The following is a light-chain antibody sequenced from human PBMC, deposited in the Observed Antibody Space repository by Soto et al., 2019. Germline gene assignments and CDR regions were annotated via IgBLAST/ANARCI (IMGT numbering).Light chain of an antibody. Sequence: EIVLTQSPGSLSLSPGERATLSCRASQSVSSTFFAWYQQRPGQAPRLLMDGASSRATGIPERFSGSGSETVFTLNISRLAPDDFVVYYCQQFDSSVTFGQGTKVEIK. V-gene: IGKV3-20*01. CDR1: QSVSSTF. CDR3: QQFDSSVT. J-gene: IGKJ1*01. CDR2: GAS.